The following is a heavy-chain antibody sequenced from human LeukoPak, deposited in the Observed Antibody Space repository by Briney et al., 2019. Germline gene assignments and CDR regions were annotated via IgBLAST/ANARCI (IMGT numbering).Heavy chain of an antibody. CDR3: ARADRAYCGGDCSHFDY. V-gene: IGHV1-8*01. J-gene: IGHJ4*02. CDR1: GYTFTSDD. D-gene: IGHD2-21*02. Sequence: GASVKVSCKASGYTFTSDDINWVRQATGQGLEWMGWMNPNSGNTGYAQKFQGRVTMTRNTSISTAYMELSSLRSEDTAVYYCARADRAYCGGDCSHFDYWGQGTLVTVSS. CDR2: MNPNSGNT.